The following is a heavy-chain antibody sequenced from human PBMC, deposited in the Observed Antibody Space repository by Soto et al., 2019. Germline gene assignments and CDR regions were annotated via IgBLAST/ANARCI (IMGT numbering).Heavy chain of an antibody. J-gene: IGHJ4*02. CDR3: ARHYGSGSYKGITYFDY. V-gene: IGHV4-30-2*01. D-gene: IGHD3-10*01. Sequence: SETLSLTCAVSGGSISSGGYSWSWIRHPPGKGLEWIGYIYHSGSTYYNPSLKSRVTISVDRSKNQFSLKLSSVTAADTAVYYCARHYGSGSYKGITYFDYWGQGTLVTVSS. CDR2: IYHSGST. CDR1: GGSISSGGYS.